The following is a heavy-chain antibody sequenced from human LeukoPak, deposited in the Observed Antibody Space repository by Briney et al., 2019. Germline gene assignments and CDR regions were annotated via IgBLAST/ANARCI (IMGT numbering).Heavy chain of an antibody. V-gene: IGHV3-23*01. CDR2: ISGSGDST. Sequence: PGGSLRLSCAASGFTFSNYAMRWVRQAPGKGLEWVSGISGSGDSTYYADSVKGRFTISRDNAKNSLYLQMNSLRAEDTAVYYCARTKEMATISYFDSWGQGTLVTVSS. J-gene: IGHJ4*02. CDR1: GFTFSNYA. CDR3: ARTKEMATISYFDS. D-gene: IGHD5-24*01.